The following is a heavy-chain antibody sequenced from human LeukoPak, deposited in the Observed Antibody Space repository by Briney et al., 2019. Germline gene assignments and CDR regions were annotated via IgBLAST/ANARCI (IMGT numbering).Heavy chain of an antibody. CDR2: ISFDGSDQ. CDR1: GFTSSGYA. D-gene: IGHD3-22*01. Sequence: PGDSLRLSCAASGFTSSGYAVHWVGQGPGKGLDWVAVISFDGSDQYYADSVKGRFTISRDNSQNTVSLHMNSLKTEDTAVYFCARLSRSGATYFYYGMDVWGQGTTVIVTS. J-gene: IGHJ6*02. V-gene: IGHV3-30*04. CDR3: ARLSRSGATYFYYGMDV.